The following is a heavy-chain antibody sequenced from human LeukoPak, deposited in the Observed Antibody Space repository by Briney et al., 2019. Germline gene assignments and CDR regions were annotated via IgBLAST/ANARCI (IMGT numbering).Heavy chain of an antibody. CDR2: IKEDGNEK. Sequence: GGSLRLSCAASGFTFSSYGMSWVRQAPGKGLEWVANIKEDGNEKYYVDSVKGRFTISRDNAKNSLYLQMNSLRAEDTAVYYCAELGITMIGGVWGKGTTVTISS. J-gene: IGHJ6*04. D-gene: IGHD3-10*02. CDR1: GFTFSSYG. V-gene: IGHV3-7*01. CDR3: AELGITMIGGV.